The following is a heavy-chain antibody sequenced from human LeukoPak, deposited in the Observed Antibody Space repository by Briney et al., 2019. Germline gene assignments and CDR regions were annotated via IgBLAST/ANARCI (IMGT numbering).Heavy chain of an antibody. CDR1: GFTFSSYA. J-gene: IGHJ4*02. CDR2: IYSGGGT. V-gene: IGHV3-53*01. Sequence: PGGSLRLSCAASGFTFSSYAMSWVRQAPGKGLEWVSVIYSGGGTFYADSVKGRFTISRDNSNNTLYLQMNSLRAEDTAMYYCARDKNPGIAADWGQGTLVTVSS. CDR3: ARDKNPGIAAD. D-gene: IGHD6-13*01.